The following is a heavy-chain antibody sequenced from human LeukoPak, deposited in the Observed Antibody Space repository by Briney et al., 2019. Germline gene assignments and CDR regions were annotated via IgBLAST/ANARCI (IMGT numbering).Heavy chain of an antibody. CDR2: ISSSSSYI. CDR3: AREYGDYYYGMDV. Sequence: GGSLRLSCATSGFIFSDSSMAWVRQAPGKGLEWVSSISSSSSYIYYADSVKGRYTISRDNAKNSLYLQMNSLRAEDTAVYYCAREYGDYYYGMDVWGQGTTVTVSS. D-gene: IGHD4-17*01. J-gene: IGHJ6*02. V-gene: IGHV3-21*01. CDR1: GFIFSDSS.